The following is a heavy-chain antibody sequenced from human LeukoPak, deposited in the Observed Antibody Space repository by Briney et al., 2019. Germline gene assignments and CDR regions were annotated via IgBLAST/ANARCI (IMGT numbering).Heavy chain of an antibody. J-gene: IGHJ3*02. CDR2: ISWNSGSI. CDR3: AKEGSGWYGGDAFDI. D-gene: IGHD6-19*01. Sequence: GGSLRLSCAASGFTFDDYAMHWVRQAPGKGLEWVSGISWNSGSIGYADSVKGRFTISRDNAKNSLYLQMNSLRAEDMALYYCAKEGSGWYGGDAFDIWGQGTMVTVSS. CDR1: GFTFDDYA. V-gene: IGHV3-9*03.